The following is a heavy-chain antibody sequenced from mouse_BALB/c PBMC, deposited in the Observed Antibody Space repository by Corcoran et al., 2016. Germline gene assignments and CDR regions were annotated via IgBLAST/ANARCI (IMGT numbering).Heavy chain of an antibody. CDR3: ARDSSGWFAY. J-gene: IGHJ3*01. CDR2: IYWDDDK. CDR1: GFSLSTSGMG. D-gene: IGHD3-2*01. Sequence: QVTLKESGSGILQPSQTLSLTCSFSGFSLSTSGMGVSWIRQPSGTGLEWLAHIYWDDDKRYNPSLKSRLTISKDTASNQVFLKITSVDTADTATYYCARDSSGWFAYWGQGTLVTVSA. V-gene: IGHV8-12*01.